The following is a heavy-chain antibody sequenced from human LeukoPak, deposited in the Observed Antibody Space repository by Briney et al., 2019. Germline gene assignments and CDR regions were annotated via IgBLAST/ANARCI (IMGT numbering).Heavy chain of an antibody. CDR3: ARDLTSVPTR. D-gene: IGHD4-17*01. CDR1: GFTFSSDS. V-gene: IGHV3-48*02. Sequence: GGSLRLSCAGSGFTFSSDSMNWVRQAPGKGLEWVSYISSSGNTKHYVDSVKGRFTISRDNAKNSVYLQMNSLRNEDTAVYYCARDLTSVPTRWSQGTLVSVSS. CDR2: ISSSGNTK. J-gene: IGHJ4*02.